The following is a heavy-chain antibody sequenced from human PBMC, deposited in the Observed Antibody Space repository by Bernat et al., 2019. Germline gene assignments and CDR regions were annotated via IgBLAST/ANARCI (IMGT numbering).Heavy chain of an antibody. Sequence: QVQLVESGGGVVQPGRSLRLSCAASGFTFSSYGMHWVRQAPGKGLEWVAVISYDGSNKYYADSVKGRFTISRDNSKNTLYLQMNSLRAEDTAVYYCAKDLGYCSSTSCYEYYYYYYGMDVWGQGTTVTFSS. V-gene: IGHV3-30*18. J-gene: IGHJ6*02. CDR3: AKDLGYCSSTSCYEYYYYYYGMDV. D-gene: IGHD2-2*01. CDR2: ISYDGSNK. CDR1: GFTFSSYG.